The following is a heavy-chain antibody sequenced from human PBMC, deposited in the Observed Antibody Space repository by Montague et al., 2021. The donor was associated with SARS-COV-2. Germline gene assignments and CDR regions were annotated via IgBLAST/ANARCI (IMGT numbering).Heavy chain of an antibody. J-gene: IGHJ3*02. V-gene: IGHV6-1*01. CDR3: ASSGITLSGLDAFDI. D-gene: IGHD6-19*01. Sequence: CAISGDSVSRKSVAWNELRQSPPTGLEWLGRTYYRSKWDSDYAESVKRRLVITPDTSKSQVSLQLNSVIPEDTAVYFCASSGITLSGLDAFDIWGQGTMVTVSS. CDR2: TYYRSKWDS. CDR1: GDSVSRKSVA.